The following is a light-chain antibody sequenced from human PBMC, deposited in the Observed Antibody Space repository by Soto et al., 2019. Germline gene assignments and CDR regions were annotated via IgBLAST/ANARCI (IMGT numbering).Light chain of an antibody. CDR3: QQYGSSFT. Sequence: EIVLTQSPGTLSLSPGERATLSCRASQSVSSSYLDWYQQKPGQAPRLLIYAASSRATGIPDRFSGSGSGTDFTLTIIRLEHEDFEVYYCQQYGSSFTFGPGTKVDIK. CDR2: AAS. J-gene: IGKJ3*01. V-gene: IGKV3-20*01. CDR1: QSVSSSY.